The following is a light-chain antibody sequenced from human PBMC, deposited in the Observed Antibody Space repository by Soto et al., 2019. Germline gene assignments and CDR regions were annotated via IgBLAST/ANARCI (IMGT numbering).Light chain of an antibody. CDR3: SSDAGSNNLV. CDR2: EVS. Sequence: QSALTQPPSASGSPGQSVTISCTGNSSDVGGYNYVSWYQQHPGKAPKLMIYEVSKRPSGLPDRFSGSKSGNTAPLTVSGLHAEDEADYYCSSDAGSNNLVFGGGTKLTAL. V-gene: IGLV2-8*01. CDR1: SSDVGGYNY. J-gene: IGLJ2*01.